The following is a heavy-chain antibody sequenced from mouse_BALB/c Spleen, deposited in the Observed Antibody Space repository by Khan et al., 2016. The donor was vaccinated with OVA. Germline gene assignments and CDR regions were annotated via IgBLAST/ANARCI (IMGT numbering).Heavy chain of an antibody. V-gene: IGHV1-9*01. CDR1: GYTFSSYW. CDR3: ARGGYGGFAF. J-gene: IGHJ3*01. D-gene: IGHD2-2*01. Sequence: QVQLQQPGGDLMKPGASVKISCKATGYTFSSYWIEWVKQRPGHGLEWIGQICTGSVCTTYNEKFKGKATFTADTSSNTAYMQLSSLTSEDSAVYYCARGGYGGFAFWGQGTLVTVSA. CDR2: ICTGSVCT.